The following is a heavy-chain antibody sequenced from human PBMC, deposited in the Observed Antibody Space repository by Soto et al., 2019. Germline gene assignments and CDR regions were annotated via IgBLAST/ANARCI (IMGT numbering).Heavy chain of an antibody. D-gene: IGHD2-21*02. CDR3: AHSRCGGDCGRSYSSHYYYGMDV. CDR1: GFSLNTGGLG. V-gene: IGHV2-5*02. Sequence: QITLKESGPTLVKPTQTLTLTCTFSGFSLNTGGLGVGWIRQPPGKTLEWLAPIYWAGDKRYSPSLKSRLSLNKHNSNNQVVLTLTNRDPVDTATYYCAHSRCGGDCGRSYSSHYYYGMDVWGQGTTVTLSS. J-gene: IGHJ6*02. CDR2: IYWAGDK.